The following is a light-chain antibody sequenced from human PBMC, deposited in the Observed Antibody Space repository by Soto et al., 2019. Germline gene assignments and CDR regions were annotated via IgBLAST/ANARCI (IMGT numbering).Light chain of an antibody. CDR3: SSYAGSNNLYV. CDR2: EVT. Sequence: QSALTQPPSASGSPGRSVTISCTGTSSDVGGYNYVSWYQQQPGKAPKLMIYEVTKRPSGVPDRFSGSKSGNTASLTVSGLQAEDEADYYCSSYAGSNNLYVFGTGTKVTVL. V-gene: IGLV2-8*01. J-gene: IGLJ1*01. CDR1: SSDVGGYNY.